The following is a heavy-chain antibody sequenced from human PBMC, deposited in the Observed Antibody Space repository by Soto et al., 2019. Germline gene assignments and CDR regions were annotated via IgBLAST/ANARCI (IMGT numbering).Heavy chain of an antibody. D-gene: IGHD1-1*01. CDR2: LDSSGTDT. J-gene: IGHJ4*02. CDR3: AKDLERHYDFDS. V-gene: IGHV3-23*02. CDR1: GFTFSTYA. Sequence: EVQLLESGGGLVQPGGSLRLSCAASGFTFSTYALSWVRQAPGKGLEWVSGLDSSGTDTHYGDFAKGRFTISSDNTNNVLYLQMNSLRAEDTAVYYCAKDLERHYDFDSWGQGTLVTVSS.